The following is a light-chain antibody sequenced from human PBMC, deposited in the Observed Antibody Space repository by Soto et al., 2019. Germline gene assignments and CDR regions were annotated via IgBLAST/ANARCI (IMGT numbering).Light chain of an antibody. V-gene: IGKV3-20*01. J-gene: IGKJ1*01. CDR2: GAS. CDR1: QSLNSY. CDR3: QQYGSSRT. Sequence: EIVLTQSPATLSLSPGERATLSCRASQSLNSYLAWFQQKPGQAPRLLIYGASSRATGIPDRFSGSGSGTDFTLTISRLEPEDFAVYYCQQYGSSRTFGQGTKVEIK.